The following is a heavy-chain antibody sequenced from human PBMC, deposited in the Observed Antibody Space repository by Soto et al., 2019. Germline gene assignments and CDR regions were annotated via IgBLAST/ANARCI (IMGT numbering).Heavy chain of an antibody. D-gene: IGHD2-15*01. J-gene: IGHJ4*02. CDR2: IYWDDDK. CDR3: AHRPSYCSGGSCYSGFDY. Sequence: QITLKESGPTLVKPTQTLTLTCTFSGFSLSTSGVGVGWIRQPPGKALEWLALIYWDDDKRYSPSLKSRLTNTKDTSKNQVVPTMTNMDPVDTATYYCAHRPSYCSGGSCYSGFDYWGQGTLVTVSS. V-gene: IGHV2-5*02. CDR1: GFSLSTSGVG.